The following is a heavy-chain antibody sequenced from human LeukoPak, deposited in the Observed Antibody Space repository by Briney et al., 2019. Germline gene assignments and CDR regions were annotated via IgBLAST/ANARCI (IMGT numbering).Heavy chain of an antibody. Sequence: GGSLRLSCAASGFTFSSYAMSWVRQAPGKGLEWVPAISGSGGSTYYADSVKSRFTISRDNSKNTLYLQMNSLRAEDTAVYYCAKDFTVVVTAIVDYWGQGTLVTVSS. D-gene: IGHD2-21*02. CDR1: GFTFSSYA. CDR3: AKDFTVVVTAIVDY. J-gene: IGHJ4*02. V-gene: IGHV3-23*01. CDR2: ISGSGGST.